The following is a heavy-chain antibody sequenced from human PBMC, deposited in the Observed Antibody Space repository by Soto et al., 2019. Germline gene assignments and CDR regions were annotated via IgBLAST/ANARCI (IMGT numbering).Heavy chain of an antibody. J-gene: IGHJ4*02. D-gene: IGHD4-17*01. Sequence: GGSLRLSCAASGFTFSNAWMSWVRQAPGKGLEWVGRIKSKTDGGTTDYAAPVKGRFTISRDDSKNTLYLQMNSLKTEDTAVYYCTTLPYGDYEFDYWGKGTLVTVPS. CDR2: IKSKTDGGTT. V-gene: IGHV3-15*01. CDR3: TTLPYGDYEFDY. CDR1: GFTFSNAW.